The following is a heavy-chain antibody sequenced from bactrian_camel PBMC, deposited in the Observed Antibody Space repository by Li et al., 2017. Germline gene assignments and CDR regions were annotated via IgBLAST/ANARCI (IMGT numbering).Heavy chain of an antibody. CDR1: GFTFDSYY. V-gene: IGHV3S40*01. CDR2: ISTGGGVT. Sequence: DVQLVESGGDLVQPGGSLRLSCAASGFTFDSYYMTWVRQAPGKGLEWVSGISTGGGVTAYGDSVKGRFTISTDNAKNTVFLQMNSLKIEDTAVYYCANNWPGIRALVGGTPYGIDSWGKGTQVTVS. J-gene: IGHJ7*01. D-gene: IGHD7*01.